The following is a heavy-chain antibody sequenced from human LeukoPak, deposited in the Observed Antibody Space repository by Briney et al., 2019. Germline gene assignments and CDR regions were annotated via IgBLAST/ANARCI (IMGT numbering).Heavy chain of an antibody. CDR2: VFFTGST. D-gene: IGHD1-26*01. CDR3: ARNKYVGSPYHGMDV. Sequence: SETLSLTCTVAGGSISSYYWSWIRQPPGKGLDWIGYVFFTGSTSYNASLKSRVTISVDTTKNQFSLKLSSVTAADTAVYYCARNKYVGSPYHGMDVWGQGTRVTVSS. J-gene: IGHJ6*02. V-gene: IGHV4-59*08. CDR1: GGSISSYY.